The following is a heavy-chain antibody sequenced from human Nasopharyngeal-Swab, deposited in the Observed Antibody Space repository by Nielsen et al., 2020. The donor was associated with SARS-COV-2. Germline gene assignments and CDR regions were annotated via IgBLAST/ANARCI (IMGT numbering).Heavy chain of an antibody. D-gene: IGHD1-26*01. CDR1: GYTFTSYY. Sequence: ASVKVSCKASGYTFTSYYMHWVRQAPGQGLEWMGIINPSGGSTSYAQKFQGRVTITADKSTSTAYMELSSLRSEDTAVYYCARENVVGATDTNWFDPWGQGTLVTVSS. CDR2: INPSGGST. V-gene: IGHV1-46*01. CDR3: ARENVVGATDTNWFDP. J-gene: IGHJ5*02.